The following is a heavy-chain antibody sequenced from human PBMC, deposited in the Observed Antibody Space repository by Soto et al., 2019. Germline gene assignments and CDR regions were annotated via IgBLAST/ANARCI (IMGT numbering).Heavy chain of an antibody. CDR1: GYPFPIYG. Sequence: ASVKVSCKASGYPFPIYGISWVRQAPGQGLEWMGWISAYNGNTNYAQKFPGWVTMTGDTSISTAYMELSRLRSDDTAVYYCETGREGYNCAYYFDDWGQGTLVTVSS. V-gene: IGHV1-18*01. CDR3: ETGREGYNCAYYFDD. J-gene: IGHJ4*02. D-gene: IGHD5-12*01. CDR2: ISAYNGNT.